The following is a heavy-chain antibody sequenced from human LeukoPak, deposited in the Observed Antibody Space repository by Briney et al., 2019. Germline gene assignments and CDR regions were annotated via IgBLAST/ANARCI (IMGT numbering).Heavy chain of an antibody. CDR3: AKKGGAAFYNWFDP. CDR1: GFTFSSFG. J-gene: IGHJ5*02. V-gene: IGHV3-30*02. CDR2: IRFDGSNK. D-gene: IGHD1-26*01. Sequence: PGGSLRLSCAASGFTFSSFGMHWVRQAPGKGLEWLAYIRFDGSNKEYADSLEGRFTISRDNSKNALYLQIDSLRPEDTAVYYCAKKGGAAFYNWFDPWGRGALVTVSS.